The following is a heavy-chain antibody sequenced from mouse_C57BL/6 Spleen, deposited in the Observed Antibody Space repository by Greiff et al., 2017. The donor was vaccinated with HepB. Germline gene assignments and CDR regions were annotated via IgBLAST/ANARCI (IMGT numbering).Heavy chain of an antibody. CDR3: ARQTTVVATGAMDY. V-gene: IGHV5-12*01. D-gene: IGHD1-1*01. CDR2: ISNGGGST. CDR1: GFTFSDYY. J-gene: IGHJ4*01. Sequence: EVNLVESGGGLVQPGGSLKLSCAASGFTFSDYYMYWVRQTPEKRLEWVAYISNGGGSTYYPDTVKGRFTISRDNAKNTLYLQMSRLKSEDTAMYYCARQTTVVATGAMDYWGQGTSVTVSS.